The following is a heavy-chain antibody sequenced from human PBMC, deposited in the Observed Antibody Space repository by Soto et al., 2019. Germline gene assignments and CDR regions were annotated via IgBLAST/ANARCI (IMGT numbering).Heavy chain of an antibody. Sequence: SETLSLTCTVPGGSICHYYWSWIRQSPGKGLEWIGYPYYSGSTDYNPSLKSRVTMSVATSKNQVPRKLTSVTTADTAVYYCARDRSTYCGGGTGEVKMNWFDPWGPGTLVTVSS. CDR2: PYYSGST. D-gene: IGHD2-2*01. CDR3: ARDRSTYCGGGTGEVKMNWFDP. V-gene: IGHV4-59*01. J-gene: IGHJ5*02. CDR1: GGSICHYY.